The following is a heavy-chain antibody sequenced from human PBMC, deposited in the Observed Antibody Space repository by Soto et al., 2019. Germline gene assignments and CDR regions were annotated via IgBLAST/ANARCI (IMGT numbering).Heavy chain of an antibody. V-gene: IGHV4-31*03. CDR3: ARVGCSGGSCYSVLDAFDI. CDR2: IYYSGST. Sequence: QVQLQESGPGLVKPSQTQSLTCTVSVGSISSGGYYWSWIRQHPGKGLEWIGYIYYSGSTYYNPSLKSRVTISVDTSKNQFSLKLSSVTAADTAVYYCARVGCSGGSCYSVLDAFDIWGQGTMVTVSS. CDR1: VGSISSGGYY. D-gene: IGHD2-15*01. J-gene: IGHJ3*02.